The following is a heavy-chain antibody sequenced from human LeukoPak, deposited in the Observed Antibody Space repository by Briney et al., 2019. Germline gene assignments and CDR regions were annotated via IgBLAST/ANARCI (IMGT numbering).Heavy chain of an antibody. J-gene: IGHJ4*02. Sequence: GGSLRLSCAASGFTFSSYSMNWVRQAPGKGLEWVSYISSSSTIYYADSVKGRFTISRDNAKNSLYLQMNSLRAEDTAVYYCARDSNEAYYCGSGSYDYWGQGTLVTVSS. CDR2: ISSSSTI. CDR3: ARDSNEAYYCGSGSYDY. CDR1: GFTFSSYS. D-gene: IGHD3-10*01. V-gene: IGHV3-48*04.